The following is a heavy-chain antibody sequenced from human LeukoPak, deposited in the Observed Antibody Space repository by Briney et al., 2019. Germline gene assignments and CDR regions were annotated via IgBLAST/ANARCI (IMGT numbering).Heavy chain of an antibody. V-gene: IGHV1-69*13. CDR2: IIPIFGTA. CDR1: GGTFSSYA. CDR3: ARDDSPRYYDILTGYRDYYYGMDV. D-gene: IGHD3-9*01. J-gene: IGHJ6*02. Sequence: ASVEVSCKASGGTFSSYAISWVRQAPGQGLEWMGGIIPIFGTANYAQKFQGRVTITADESTSTAYMELSSLRSEDTAVYYCARDDSPRYYDILTGYRDYYYGMDVWGQGTTVTVSS.